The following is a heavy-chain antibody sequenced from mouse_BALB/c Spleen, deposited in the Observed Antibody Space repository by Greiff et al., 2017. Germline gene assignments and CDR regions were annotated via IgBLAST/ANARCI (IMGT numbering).Heavy chain of an antibody. CDR1: GYSITSGYY. Sequence: EVKLQESGPGLVKPSQSLSLTCSVTGYSITSGYYWNWIRQFPGNKLEWMGYISYDGSNNYNPSLKNRISITRDTSKNQFFLKLNSVTTEDTATYYCAVIYYYGSSYEEDAMYYWGQGTSVTVSS. CDR2: ISYDGSN. J-gene: IGHJ4*01. D-gene: IGHD1-1*01. CDR3: AVIYYYGSSYEEDAMYY. V-gene: IGHV3-6*02.